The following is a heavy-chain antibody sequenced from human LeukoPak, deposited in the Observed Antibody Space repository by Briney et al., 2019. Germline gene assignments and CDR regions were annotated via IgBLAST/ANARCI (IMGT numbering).Heavy chain of an antibody. CDR3: ARGSELLF. V-gene: IGHV1-18*01. CDR2: ISTDNGNT. Sequence: GASVKVSCKASGYSFHSFAINWVRQAPGQGLEWLGRISTDNGNTNYAQKFQGRVTMTTDTSMSTVYMELRRLTSDDTAVYYCARGSELLFWGQGTLVAVSS. D-gene: IGHD1-26*01. CDR1: GYSFHSFA. J-gene: IGHJ4*02.